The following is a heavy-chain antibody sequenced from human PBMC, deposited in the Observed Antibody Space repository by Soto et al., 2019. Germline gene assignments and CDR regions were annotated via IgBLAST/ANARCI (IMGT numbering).Heavy chain of an antibody. D-gene: IGHD3-10*01. V-gene: IGHV3-48*02. Sequence: GGTLRLSCAASGFTFSRYWLHCARHALGKGLEWVSYISSSSSTIYYADSVKGRFTISRDNAKNSLYLQMNSLRDEDTAVYYCARVPYYYGSVSYYNVAPSRVYGNYQDLQAVW. CDR2: ISSSSSTI. CDR1: GFTFSRYW. J-gene: IGHJ3*01. CDR3: ARVPYYYGSVSYYNVAPSRVYGNYQDLQAV.